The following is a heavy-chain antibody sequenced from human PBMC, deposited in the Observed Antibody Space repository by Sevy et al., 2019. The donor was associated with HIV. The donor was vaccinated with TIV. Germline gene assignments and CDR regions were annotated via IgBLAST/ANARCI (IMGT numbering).Heavy chain of an antibody. CDR2: ISWTSNSI. J-gene: IGHJ6*02. CDR1: GFTFDDYA. V-gene: IGHV3-9*01. Sequence: GGSLRLSCAASGFTFDDYAMHWVRQVPGKGLEWVSGISWTSNSIGYADSVKGRVTISRDNAKKSLYLQMNSLRTEDSALYYCAKATDPDYDFWSGIDHYFNAMDLWGQGTTVTVSS. CDR3: AKATDPDYDFWSGIDHYFNAMDL. D-gene: IGHD3-3*01.